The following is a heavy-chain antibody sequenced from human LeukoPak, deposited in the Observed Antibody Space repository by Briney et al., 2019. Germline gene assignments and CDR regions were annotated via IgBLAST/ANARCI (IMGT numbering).Heavy chain of an antibody. CDR2: IYNSGAT. D-gene: IGHD3-22*01. CDR3: AGAPYYYDSSGYYRREDAFDI. CDR1: GGSVGSSNYY. Sequence: SETLSLTCSVSGGSVGSSNYYWGWVRQPPGEGLEWIGNIYNSGATYYNPSLESRVTISVDTSKNQFSLKLSSVTAADTAVYYCAGAPYYYDSSGYYRREDAFDIWGQGTMVTVSS. J-gene: IGHJ3*02. V-gene: IGHV4-39*07.